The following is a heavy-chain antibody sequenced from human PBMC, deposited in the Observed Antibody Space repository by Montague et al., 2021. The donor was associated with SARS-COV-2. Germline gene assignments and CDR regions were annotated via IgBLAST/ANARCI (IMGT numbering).Heavy chain of an antibody. CDR3: GSFIDY. J-gene: IGHJ4*02. CDR2: VFYSGXT. V-gene: IGHV4-39*01. Sequence: SETLSLTCTVSGGSIYSSSYYWGWIRQPPGKGLEWIGNVFYSGXTYYNPSLKSRVTISVDTSKNQFSLKLNSVTAADTAVYYCGSFIDYWGQGTLVAVSS. CDR1: GGSIYSSSYY.